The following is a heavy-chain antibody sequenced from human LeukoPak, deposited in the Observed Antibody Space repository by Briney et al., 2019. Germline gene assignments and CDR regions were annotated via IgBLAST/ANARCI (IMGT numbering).Heavy chain of an antibody. CDR2: IHTSWTT. CDR1: GDSMSSYY. V-gene: IGHV4-4*07. D-gene: IGHD3-16*01. CDR3: ARGDYYDGGGRNWFDP. J-gene: IGHJ5*02. Sequence: PSETLSLTCTVSGDSMSSYYWNFIRQPAGKGLEWIGRIHTSWTTYYNPSLKSRITMSVDTSRNQFSLRLTSVTAADTAVYYCARGDYYDGGGRNWFDPWGQGTLVTDSS.